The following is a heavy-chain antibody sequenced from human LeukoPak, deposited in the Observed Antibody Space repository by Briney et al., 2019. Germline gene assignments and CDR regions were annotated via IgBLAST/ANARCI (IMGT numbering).Heavy chain of an antibody. Sequence: GGSLRLSCAASGFTFSSYWMSWVRQAPGKGLEWVANIKQDGSEKYYVDSVKGRYTISRDNAKNSLYLQMNSLRVEDAAVYYCARRRGSHSFDIWGQGTMVTVSS. CDR2: IKQDGSEK. D-gene: IGHD5-12*01. CDR1: GFTFSSYW. CDR3: ARRRGSHSFDI. V-gene: IGHV3-7*01. J-gene: IGHJ3*02.